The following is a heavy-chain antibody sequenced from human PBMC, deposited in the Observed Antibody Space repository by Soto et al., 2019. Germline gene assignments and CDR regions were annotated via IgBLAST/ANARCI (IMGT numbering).Heavy chain of an antibody. CDR2: ISGSGAST. D-gene: IGHD5-18*01. Sequence: GGSLRLSCAASGFTFGSYVMSWVRQAPGKGLEWASAISGSGASTYYADAVRGRFSISRDNSKNTLFLQMHSLRVEDTAVYSCAKRLRTNGYDYWGQGTQVTVSS. CDR3: AKRLRTNGYDY. V-gene: IGHV3-23*01. J-gene: IGHJ4*02. CDR1: GFTFGSYV.